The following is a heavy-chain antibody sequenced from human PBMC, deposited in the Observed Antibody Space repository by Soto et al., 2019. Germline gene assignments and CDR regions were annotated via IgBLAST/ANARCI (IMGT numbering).Heavy chain of an antibody. Sequence: QVQLQESGPGLVKPSGTLPLTSPVPRDSTSTPKPWPSLRQPPGKGLEWIGDLLHSGTTNYNPSLKSRVTLSVDKPQNQFSLKLTSVTAADTAIYYCAYSSDWYRHDVWGQGTSVTVSS. V-gene: IGHV4-4*02. D-gene: IGHD6-19*01. CDR1: RDSTSTPKP. J-gene: IGHJ3*01. CDR2: LLHSGTT. CDR3: AYSSDWYRHDV.